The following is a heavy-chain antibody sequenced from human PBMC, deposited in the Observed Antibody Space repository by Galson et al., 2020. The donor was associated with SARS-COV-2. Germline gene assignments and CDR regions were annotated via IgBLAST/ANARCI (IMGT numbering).Heavy chain of an antibody. CDR1: GGSISSSNW. J-gene: IGHJ6*02. Sequence: ASETLSLTCAVSGGSISSSNWWSWVRQPPGKGLEWIGEIYHSGSTNYNPSLKSRVTISVDKSKNQFSLKLSSVTAADTAVYYCRQYRLSADSGGYYYYGMDVWGQGTTVTVSS. V-gene: IGHV4-4*02. CDR2: IYHSGST. CDR3: RQYRLSADSGGYYYYGMDV. D-gene: IGHD3-16*02.